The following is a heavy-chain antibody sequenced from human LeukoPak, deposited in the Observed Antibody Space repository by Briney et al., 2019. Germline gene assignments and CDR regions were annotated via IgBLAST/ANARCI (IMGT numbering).Heavy chain of an antibody. CDR1: GFTFSSYA. CDR2: ISGSGGST. Sequence: PGGSLRLSCAASGFTFSSYAMSWVRQAPGKGLEWVSAISGSGGSTYYADSVKGRFTISRDNSKNTLYLQMNSLRAEDTAVYYCAKAYYYDSSGYPAIFPPFWWGQGTLVTVSS. J-gene: IGHJ4*02. CDR3: AKAYYYDSSGYPAIFPPFW. D-gene: IGHD3-22*01. V-gene: IGHV3-23*01.